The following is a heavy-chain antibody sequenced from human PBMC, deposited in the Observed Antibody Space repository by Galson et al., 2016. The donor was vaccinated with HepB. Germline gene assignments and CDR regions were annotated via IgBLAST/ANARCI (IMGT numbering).Heavy chain of an antibody. CDR3: AKEATATTGAKTKRVWYFDL. J-gene: IGHJ2*01. D-gene: IGHD1-7*01. Sequence: SLRLSCAASGFTFSTYWMHWVRQAPGKGLVWVSRINSDGSSTGFADSVKGRFTTSRDDATNSLYLQMNSLRDEDTAVYYCAKEATATTGAKTKRVWYFDLWGRGTLVTVSS. V-gene: IGHV3-74*01. CDR2: INSDGSST. CDR1: GFTFSTYW.